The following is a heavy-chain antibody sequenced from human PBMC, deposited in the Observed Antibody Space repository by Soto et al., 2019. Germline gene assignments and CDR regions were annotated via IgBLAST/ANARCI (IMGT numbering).Heavy chain of an antibody. J-gene: IGHJ6*02. CDR3: ARGIGSSSGMDV. V-gene: IGHV1-69*13. Sequence: SVKVSCKASAGTFSSYAISWVRQAPGQGLEWMGGIIPIFGTANYAQKFQGRVTITADESTSTAYMELSSLRSEDTAVYYCARGIGSSSGMDVWGQGTTVTVSS. CDR2: IIPIFGTA. CDR1: AGTFSSYA. D-gene: IGHD6-13*01.